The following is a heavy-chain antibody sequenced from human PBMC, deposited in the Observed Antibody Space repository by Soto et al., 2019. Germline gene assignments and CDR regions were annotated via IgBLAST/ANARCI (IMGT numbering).Heavy chain of an antibody. CDR1: GDPISSSKW. CDR2: IDQNGIT. CDR3: ARLNRDYYYYGMDV. Sequence: KTSETLSLTCAVSGDPISSSKWWTWVRQTPGKGLEWIGKIDQNGITNYNPSLESRVTILKDNSKNQLSLKLTSVTAVDSAVYYCARLNRDYYYYGMDVWGKGATVTVSS. J-gene: IGHJ6*04. V-gene: IGHV4-4*02.